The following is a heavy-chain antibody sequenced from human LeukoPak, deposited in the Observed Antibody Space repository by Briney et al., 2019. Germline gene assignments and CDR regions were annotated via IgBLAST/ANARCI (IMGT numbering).Heavy chain of an antibody. D-gene: IGHD6-6*01. CDR3: ARADSSSVRPFDI. CDR2: ISYDGSNK. CDR1: GFTFSSYA. V-gene: IGHV3-30*04. J-gene: IGHJ3*02. Sequence: GGSLRLSCAASGFTFSSYAMHWVRQAPGKGLEWVAVISYDGSNKYYADSVKGRFTISRDNSKNTLYLQMNSLRAEDTAVYYCARADSSSVRPFDIWGQGTMVTVSS.